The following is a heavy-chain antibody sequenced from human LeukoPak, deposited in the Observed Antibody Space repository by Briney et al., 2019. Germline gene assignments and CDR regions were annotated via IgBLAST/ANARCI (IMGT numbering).Heavy chain of an antibody. CDR2: IYPGDSDT. J-gene: IGHJ4*02. V-gene: IGHV5-51*01. CDR1: GYSFTTYW. Sequence: GESLKISCKGSGYSFTTYWIAWVRQMPGKGLEWMGIIYPGDSDTRYSPSFQGQVTIPVDKSISTAYLQWSSLKASDTAMYYCARGSEGNWNLFAYWGQGTLVTVSS. CDR3: ARGSEGNWNLFAY. D-gene: IGHD1-20*01.